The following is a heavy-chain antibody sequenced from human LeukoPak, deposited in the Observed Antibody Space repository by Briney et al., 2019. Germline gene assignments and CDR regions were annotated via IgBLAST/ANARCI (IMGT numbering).Heavy chain of an antibody. D-gene: IGHD1-14*01. V-gene: IGHV3-74*01. CDR3: ARGGVNPVDH. CDR2: MNEYSTTI. Sequence: WGSLRLSCAASGFPFNSFWMHWFRQAPGKGLVWVSDMNEYSTTIRYADSVKGRFTISRDNAKSILYLQMNNLRAEDTAMYFCARGGVNPVDHWGQGTLVTVSS. CDR1: GFPFNSFW. J-gene: IGHJ4*02.